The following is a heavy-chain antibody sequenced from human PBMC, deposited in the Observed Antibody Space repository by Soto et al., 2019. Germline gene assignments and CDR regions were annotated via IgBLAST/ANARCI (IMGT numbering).Heavy chain of an antibody. CDR1: GYSFTFYW. V-gene: IGHV5-51*01. D-gene: IGHD1-26*01. CDR2: IYPDDSDT. CDR3: AKARSGSYDLYDAFDI. Sequence: GESLKISCEASGYSFTFYWIAWVRQLPGKGLEWMGIIYPDDSDTRYSPSFQGQVTISADESITTAFLQWSSLKASDTAVYYCAKARSGSYDLYDAFDIWGQGTMVTVSS. J-gene: IGHJ3*02.